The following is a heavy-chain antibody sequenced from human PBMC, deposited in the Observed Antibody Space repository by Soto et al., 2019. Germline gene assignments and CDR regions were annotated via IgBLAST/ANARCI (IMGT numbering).Heavy chain of an antibody. V-gene: IGHV4-39*01. D-gene: IGHD3-10*01. Sequence: QLQLQESGPGLVKASETLSPTCTVSGGSISSSSYYWGWIRQPPGKGLEWIGSIYYSGSTYYNPSLRRRVTISVDTAKTQCSLRLSSVTAADTAVYYCAGGRGDYYYGMDVWGQGTTVTVSS. CDR2: IYYSGST. CDR3: AGGRGDYYYGMDV. J-gene: IGHJ6*02. CDR1: GGSISSSSYY.